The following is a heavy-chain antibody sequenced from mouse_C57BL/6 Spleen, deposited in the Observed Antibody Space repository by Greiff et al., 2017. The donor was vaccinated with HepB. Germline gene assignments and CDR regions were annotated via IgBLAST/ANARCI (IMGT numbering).Heavy chain of an antibody. V-gene: IGHV5-17*01. CDR1: GFTFSDYG. D-gene: IGHD3-3*01. Sequence: EVKLMESGGGLVKPGGSLKLSCAASGFTFSDYGMHWVRQAPEKGLEWVAYISSGSSTIYYADTVKGRFTISRDNAKNTLFLQMTSLRSEDTAMYYCAGEGLILGTDYWGQGTTLTVSS. CDR2: ISSGSSTI. CDR3: AGEGLILGTDY. J-gene: IGHJ2*01.